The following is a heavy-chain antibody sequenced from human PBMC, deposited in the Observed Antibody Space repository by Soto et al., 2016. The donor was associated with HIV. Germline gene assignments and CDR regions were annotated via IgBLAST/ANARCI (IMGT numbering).Heavy chain of an antibody. D-gene: IGHD5-18*01. Sequence: EVQLLESGGGLVQPGGSLRLSCAASGFTFSGYAMSWVRQAPGKGLEWVSGISGSGGSTYYADSVKGRFIISRDNSKNTLYLQINSLRAEDTAVYYCAKAPLQLWLRPFFDYWGQGTLVTVSS. V-gene: IGHV3-23*01. CDR2: ISGSGGST. J-gene: IGHJ4*02. CDR3: AKAPLQLWLRPFFDY. CDR1: GFTFSGYA.